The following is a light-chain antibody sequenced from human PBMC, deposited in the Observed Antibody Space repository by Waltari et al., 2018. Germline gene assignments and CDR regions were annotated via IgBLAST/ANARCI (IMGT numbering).Light chain of an antibody. J-gene: IGLJ1*01. V-gene: IGLV2-14*01. Sequence: QSALTQPASVSASPGQSITISCTGTSSDVGAYESISWYQQHPGKVPKLIIYEVNNRPSGVSDRFSGSKFDNTASLTISGLQPEDEADYYCSSYTTIASYVFGTGTKVTVL. CDR1: SSDVGAYES. CDR3: SSYTTIASYV. CDR2: EVN.